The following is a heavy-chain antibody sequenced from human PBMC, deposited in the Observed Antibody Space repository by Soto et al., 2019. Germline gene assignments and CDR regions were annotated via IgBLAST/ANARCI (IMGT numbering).Heavy chain of an antibody. J-gene: IGHJ6*02. V-gene: IGHV3-30*04. CDR2: VAYDGRSK. CDR3: ARDDILVIPGGSYNYGMDV. Sequence: QVQLVESGGGVVQPGRSLRLSCAASGFTFSDYAMHWVRQAPGKGLEWVAVVAYDGRSKYYADSVKGRFTISRDNSRTTVYLQMNSLRDEDTAMYYCARDDILVIPGGSYNYGMDVWGLGTTVTVSS. D-gene: IGHD2-2*01. CDR1: GFTFSDYA.